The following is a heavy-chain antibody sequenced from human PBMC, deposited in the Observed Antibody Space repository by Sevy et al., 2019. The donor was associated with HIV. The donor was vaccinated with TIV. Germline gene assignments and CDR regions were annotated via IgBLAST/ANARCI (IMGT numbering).Heavy chain of an antibody. CDR2: ISYTGSNK. Sequence: GGSLRLSCAASGFTFSSYSVHWVRQAPGKGLEWVAVISYTGSNKYYGDSVKGRFTISRDNTKNTLSLQMNSLRAEDTAVYYCARDVAVTTEYSYGIDVWGQGTTVTVSS. CDR1: GFTFSSYS. CDR3: ARDVAVTTEYSYGIDV. V-gene: IGHV3-30-3*01. D-gene: IGHD4-17*01. J-gene: IGHJ6*02.